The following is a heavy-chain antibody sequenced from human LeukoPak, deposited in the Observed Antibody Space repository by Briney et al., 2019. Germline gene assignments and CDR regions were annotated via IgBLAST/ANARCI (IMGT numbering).Heavy chain of an antibody. J-gene: IGHJ6*02. Sequence: KPSETLSLTCTVSGGSISSSSYYWGWIRQPPGKGLEWIGEIYHSGSTNYNPSLKSRVTISVDKSKNQFSLKLSSVTAADTAVYYCARVSSGWSHGYYYGMDVWGQGTTVTVSS. CDR1: GGSISSSSYY. V-gene: IGHV4-39*07. CDR2: IYHSGST. D-gene: IGHD6-19*01. CDR3: ARVSSGWSHGYYYGMDV.